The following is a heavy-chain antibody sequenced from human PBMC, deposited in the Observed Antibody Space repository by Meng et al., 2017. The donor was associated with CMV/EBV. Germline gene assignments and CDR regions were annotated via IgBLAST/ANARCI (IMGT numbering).Heavy chain of an antibody. CDR3: ARDRSKVTLFRVPTYYFDY. CDR1: GFTFSSYW. V-gene: IGHV3-7*01. J-gene: IGHJ4*02. D-gene: IGHD4-11*01. Sequence: GESLKISCAASGFTFSSYWMSWVRQAPGKGLEWVANIKQDGSEKYYVDSVKGRFTISRDNAKSSLYLQMNSLRAEDTAVYYCARDRSKVTLFRVPTYYFDYWGQGTLVTVSS. CDR2: IKQDGSEK.